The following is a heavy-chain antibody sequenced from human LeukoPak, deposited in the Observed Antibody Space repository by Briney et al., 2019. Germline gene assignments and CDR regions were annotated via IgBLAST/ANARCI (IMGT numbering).Heavy chain of an antibody. CDR1: GGSISSYY. V-gene: IGHV4-59*01. J-gene: IGHJ4*02. CDR3: ARDRRRDSSSWYYFDY. Sequence: SETLSLTCTVSGGSISSYYWSWIRQPPGKGLEWIGYIYYSGSTNYNPSLKSRVTISVDTSKNQSSLKLSSVTAADTAVYYCARDRRRDSSSWYYFDYWGQGTLVTVSS. CDR2: IYYSGST. D-gene: IGHD6-13*01.